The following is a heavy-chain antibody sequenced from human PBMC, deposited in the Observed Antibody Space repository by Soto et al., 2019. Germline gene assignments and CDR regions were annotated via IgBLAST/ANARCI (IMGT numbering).Heavy chain of an antibody. D-gene: IGHD5-18*01. Sequence: ASVKVSCKASGYTFTSYGISWVRQAPGEGLEWMGWITTDNSNTNYAQKFQGRVTMTTDTSTRTAYMELRILTSDDTAVYYCARTRGYSYGYADYWGQGALVTVSS. CDR1: GYTFTSYG. CDR3: ARTRGYSYGYADY. V-gene: IGHV1-18*01. J-gene: IGHJ4*02. CDR2: ITTDNSNT.